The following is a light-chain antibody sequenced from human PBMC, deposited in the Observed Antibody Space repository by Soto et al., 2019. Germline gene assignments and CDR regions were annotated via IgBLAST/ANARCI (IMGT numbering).Light chain of an antibody. Sequence: EIEMTQSPATLSLSPGERATLYCWASQSVSSNLAWYQQKPGQAPRLLIYGASTRVTGVPAMFSGSGSGTEFILIISSLQSEDFAVYYCQHYNNWPPWTFGQGTKVDIK. V-gene: IGKV3-15*01. CDR2: GAS. J-gene: IGKJ1*01. CDR1: QSVSSN. CDR3: QHYNNWPPWT.